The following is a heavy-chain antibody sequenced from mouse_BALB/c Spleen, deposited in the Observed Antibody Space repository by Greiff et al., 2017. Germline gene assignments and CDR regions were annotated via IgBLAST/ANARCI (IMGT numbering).Heavy chain of an antibody. J-gene: IGHJ3*01. D-gene: IGHD2-1*01. CDR2: ISYSGST. V-gene: IGHV3-8*02. Sequence: VQLKESGPSLVKPSQTLSLTCSVTGDSITSGYWNWIRKFPGNKLEYMGYISYSGSTYYNPSLKSRISITRDTSKNQYYLQLNSVTTEDTATYYCARYYGNHQAWFADWGEGTLVTVSA. CDR1: GDSITSGY. CDR3: ARYYGNHQAWFAD.